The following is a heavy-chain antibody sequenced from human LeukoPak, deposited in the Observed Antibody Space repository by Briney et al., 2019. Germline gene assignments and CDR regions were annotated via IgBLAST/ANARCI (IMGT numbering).Heavy chain of an antibody. CDR3: AKEVAVAGRPLLDS. CDR1: GFTFGSYA. CDR2: ISARDGST. V-gene: IGHV3-23*01. Sequence: PGGSLRLSCAASGFTFGSYAMSWVRQAPRKGPEWVSGISARDGSTWNGDSGKGRFTISRDISKNTLYLQMNGLRADDTAVYYCAKEVAVAGRPLLDSWGQGTLVTVSS. J-gene: IGHJ4*02. D-gene: IGHD6-19*01.